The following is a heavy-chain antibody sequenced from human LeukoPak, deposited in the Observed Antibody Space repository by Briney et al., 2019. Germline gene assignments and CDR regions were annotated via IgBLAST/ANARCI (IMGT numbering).Heavy chain of an antibody. CDR1: GGSISSGDYY. CDR3: ANARNDAFDI. Sequence: SETLSLTCTVSGGSISSGDYYWSWIRQPPGKGLEWIGNIYYSGSTYYNPSLKSRVTISVVTTKNQFSLKLSSVTAADADRYYCANARNDAFDIWGQGTMVTVSS. CDR2: IYYSGST. V-gene: IGHV4-30-4*01. D-gene: IGHD2-2*01. J-gene: IGHJ3*02.